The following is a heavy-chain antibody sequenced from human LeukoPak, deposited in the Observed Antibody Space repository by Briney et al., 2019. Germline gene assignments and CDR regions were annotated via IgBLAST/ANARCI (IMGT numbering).Heavy chain of an antibody. CDR3: ARAINSSGYYYARKVYNWFDP. CDR2: IYYSGST. D-gene: IGHD3-22*01. CDR1: GGSISSGGYY. Sequence: SETLSLTCTVSGGSISSGGYYWSWIRQHPGKGLEWIGYIYYSGSTHYNPSLKSRVTISVDTSKNQFSLKLSSVTAADTAVYYCARAINSSGYYYARKVYNWFDPWGQGTLVTVSS. J-gene: IGHJ5*02. V-gene: IGHV4-31*03.